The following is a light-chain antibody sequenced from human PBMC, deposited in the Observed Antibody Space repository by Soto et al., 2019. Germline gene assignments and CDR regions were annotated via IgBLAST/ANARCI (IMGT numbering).Light chain of an antibody. CDR2: EVT. J-gene: IGLJ1*01. CDR1: SSDVGTYDD. V-gene: IGLV2-14*01. Sequence: QSVLTQPASVSASPGQSITISCTGTSSDVGTYDDVSWYRQHPGKAPRPLIYEVTNRPSGVSNRFSGSKSGDTASLTISGLQAEDEGDYYCSSYTIGSTYVFGSGTKVTVL. CDR3: SSYTIGSTYV.